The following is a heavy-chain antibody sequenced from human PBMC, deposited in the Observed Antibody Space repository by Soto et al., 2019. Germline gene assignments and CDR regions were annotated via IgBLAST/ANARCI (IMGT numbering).Heavy chain of an antibody. D-gene: IGHD7-27*01. J-gene: IGHJ6*02. CDR2: INAGNGNT. V-gene: IGHV1-3*01. CDR3: ARDLNGDGPYYYGMDV. CDR1: GYTFTSYA. Sequence: QVQLVQSGAEVKKPGASVKVSCKASGYTFTSYAMHWVRQAPGQRLEWMGWINAGNGNTKYSQKFQGRVTITRDTSASTAYMELSSLRSEDTAVYYCARDLNGDGPYYYGMDVWGQGTTVTVSS.